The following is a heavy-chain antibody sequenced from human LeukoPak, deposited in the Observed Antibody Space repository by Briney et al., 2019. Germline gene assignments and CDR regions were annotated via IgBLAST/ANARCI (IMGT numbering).Heavy chain of an antibody. Sequence: GASVKVSCKASGYTFTSYGISWVRQAPGQGLEWMGWISAYNGNTNYAQKLQGRVTMTTDTSTSTAYMELRSLRSDDTAVYYCARDGVTALSRRYAYGMDVWGQGTTVTVSS. D-gene: IGHD2-21*02. CDR1: GYTFTSYG. CDR3: ARDGVTALSRRYAYGMDV. CDR2: ISAYNGNT. J-gene: IGHJ6*02. V-gene: IGHV1-18*01.